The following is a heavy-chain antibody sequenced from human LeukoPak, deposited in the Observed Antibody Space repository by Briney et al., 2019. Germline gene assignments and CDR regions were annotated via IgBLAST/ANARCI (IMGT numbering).Heavy chain of an antibody. CDR2: IRYDGSNK. Sequence: GGSLRLSCAASGFTFSSYGMHWVRQAPGKGLEWVAFIRYDGSNKYYADSVKGRFTISRDNSKNTLYLQMNSLRAEDTAVYYCAEDVAWIRFGNWFDPWGQGTLVTVSS. CDR1: GFTFSSYG. CDR3: AEDVAWIRFGNWFDP. D-gene: IGHD5-12*01. V-gene: IGHV3-30*02. J-gene: IGHJ5*02.